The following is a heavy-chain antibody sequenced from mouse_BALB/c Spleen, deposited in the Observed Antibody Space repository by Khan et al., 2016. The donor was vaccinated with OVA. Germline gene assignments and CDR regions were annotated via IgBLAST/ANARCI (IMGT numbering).Heavy chain of an antibody. D-gene: IGHD2-2*01. CDR3: TRHGYVAWFTY. CDR2: IDPFSGGT. V-gene: IGHV1S135*01. J-gene: IGHJ3*01. CDR1: GYSFTSYY. Sequence: VQLKQSGPELMKPGASVKISCKASGYSFTSYYIHWVKESHGKSLEWIGYIDPFSGGTTYNQKFTGKATLTVDKSSSTAYIHLSNLTSEDTAVYYCTRHGYVAWFTYWGQGTLVTVSA.